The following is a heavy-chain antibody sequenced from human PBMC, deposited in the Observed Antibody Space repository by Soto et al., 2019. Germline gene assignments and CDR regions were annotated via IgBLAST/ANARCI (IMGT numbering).Heavy chain of an antibody. D-gene: IGHD1-26*01. Sequence: QMQLVESGGGVVQPGTSLRLSCAASGFDFSSYGMHWVRQTPGKGLEWVAVLGFDGGGRYYADSVKGRFTISRDNSKKMLYLQMDSLRAEDTALYYCAREPVGPDYAMDVWGQGPTVTVSS. J-gene: IGHJ6*02. CDR2: LGFDGGGR. V-gene: IGHV3-33*01. CDR3: AREPVGPDYAMDV. CDR1: GFDFSSYG.